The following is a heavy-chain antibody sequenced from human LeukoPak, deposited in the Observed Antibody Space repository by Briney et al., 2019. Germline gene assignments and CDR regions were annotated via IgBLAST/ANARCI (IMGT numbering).Heavy chain of an antibody. Sequence: PGGSLRLSCTVSGFSLSSYALSWVRRAPGKGLEWVTYIRRESNEYYADSVKGRFIISRDNAKNTLYLQMNSLRAEDSAVYYCVRDRYYTMDVWGKGTTVSVSS. J-gene: IGHJ6*03. CDR2: IRRESNE. CDR3: VRDRYYTMDV. V-gene: IGHV3-30*02. CDR1: GFSLSSYA.